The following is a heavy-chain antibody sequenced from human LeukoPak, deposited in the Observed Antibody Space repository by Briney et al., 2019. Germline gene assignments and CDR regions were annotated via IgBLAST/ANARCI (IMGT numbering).Heavy chain of an antibody. CDR3: AKAFRFHSISALFDY. D-gene: IGHD2/OR15-2a*01. CDR1: GFTVSSNY. J-gene: IGHJ4*02. Sequence: GGSLRLSCAASGFTVSSNYMSWVRQAPGKGLEWVSYISSSGSTIYYADSVKGRFTISRDNAKNSLYLQMNSLRAEDTAVYYCAKAFRFHSISALFDYWGQGTLVTVSS. V-gene: IGHV3-11*04. CDR2: ISSSGSTI.